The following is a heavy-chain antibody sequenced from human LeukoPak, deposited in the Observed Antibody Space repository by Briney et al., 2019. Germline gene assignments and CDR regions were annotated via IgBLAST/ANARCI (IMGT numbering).Heavy chain of an antibody. V-gene: IGHV4-34*01. D-gene: IGHD5-24*01. Sequence: PSETLSLTCAVYGGSFSGYYWSWIRQPPGKGLEWIGEINHSGSTNYNPSLKSRVTISVDTSKNQFSLKLSSVTAADTAVYYCARGEIASSQYYYYYGMDVWGKGTTVTVSS. CDR1: GGSFSGYY. J-gene: IGHJ6*04. CDR2: INHSGST. CDR3: ARGEIASSQYYYYYGMDV.